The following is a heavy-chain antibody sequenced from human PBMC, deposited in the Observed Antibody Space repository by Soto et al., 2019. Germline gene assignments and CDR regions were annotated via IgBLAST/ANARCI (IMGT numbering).Heavy chain of an antibody. V-gene: IGHV4-34*01. CDR2: INHSGST. D-gene: IGHD2-2*01. CDR3: ARGRRKYQLLTYNWFDP. J-gene: IGHJ5*02. Sequence: SETLSLTCAVYGGSFSGYYWSWIRQPPGKGLEWIGEINHSGSTNYNPSLKSRVTISVDTSKNQFSLKLSSVTAADTAVYYCARGRRKYQLLTYNWFDPWGQGTLVTVSS. CDR1: GGSFSGYY.